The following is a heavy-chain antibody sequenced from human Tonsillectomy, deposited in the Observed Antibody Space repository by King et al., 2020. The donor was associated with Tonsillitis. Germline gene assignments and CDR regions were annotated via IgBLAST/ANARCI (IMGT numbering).Heavy chain of an antibody. D-gene: IGHD3-22*01. CDR1: GFTFSNYN. Sequence: VQLVESGGGLVQPGGSLRLSCAASGFTFSNYNMNWVRQAPGKGLEWVSYISSSSSTISYANSVKGRFTISRDNPKNSLYLQMNSLRDEDTAVYFCVRDYYDSSGYYGGDSWGQGTLVTVSA. J-gene: IGHJ4*02. CDR2: ISSSSSTI. V-gene: IGHV3-48*02. CDR3: VRDYYDSSGYYGGDS.